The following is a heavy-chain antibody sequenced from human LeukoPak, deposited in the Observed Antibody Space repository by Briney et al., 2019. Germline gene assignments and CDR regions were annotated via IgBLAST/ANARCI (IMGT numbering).Heavy chain of an antibody. CDR2: IFYTGKT. CDR3: ERVFDS. J-gene: IGHJ4*02. V-gene: IGHV4-39*07. CDR1: GGSVSTSDYY. Sequence: SETLSLTCTVSGGSVSTSDYYWGWIRQPPGKGPEWIGDIFYTGKTNYNPSLKRRVTISLDTSRNQFSLKLTSVTAADTAVYYCERVFDSWGKGTLVTVSS.